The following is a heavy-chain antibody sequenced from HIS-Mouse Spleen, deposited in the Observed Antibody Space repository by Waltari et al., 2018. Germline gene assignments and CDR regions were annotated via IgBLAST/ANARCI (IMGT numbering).Heavy chain of an antibody. Sequence: QLQLQESGPGLVKPSETLSLTCTVSGGSISSSSYYWGWIRQPPGKGLEWIGSIDYSGGTYDNPAIKSRVTISVDTSKNQFSLKLSSVTAADTAVYYCAREIPYSSSWYDWYFDLWGRGTLVTVSS. CDR2: IDYSGGT. CDR3: AREIPYSSSWYDWYFDL. CDR1: GGSISSSSYY. V-gene: IGHV4-39*07. D-gene: IGHD6-13*01. J-gene: IGHJ2*01.